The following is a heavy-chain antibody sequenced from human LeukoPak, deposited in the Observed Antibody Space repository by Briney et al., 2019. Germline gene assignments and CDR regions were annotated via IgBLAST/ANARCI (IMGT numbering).Heavy chain of an antibody. CDR2: IFYNGNT. V-gene: IGHV4-39*07. CDR1: GGSINSNY. D-gene: IGHD1-14*01. Sequence: SETLSLTCTVSGGSINSNYWAWIRQPPGKGLEWIANIFYNGNTYYNPSLKSRVTISIDTSNNQFSLKLISVTAADMAVYYCARLNKPGWFDPWGQGTLVTVSS. J-gene: IGHJ5*02. CDR3: ARLNKPGWFDP.